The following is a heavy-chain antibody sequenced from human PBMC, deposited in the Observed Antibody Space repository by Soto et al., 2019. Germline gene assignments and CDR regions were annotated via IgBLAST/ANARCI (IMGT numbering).Heavy chain of an antibody. V-gene: IGHV3-74*01. CDR3: ARDRVALDY. CDR2: IYSDGGST. Sequence: GGSLRLSCAASGFTFSNYWMHWVRQVPGKGLVWVSRIYSDGGSTNYADSVKGRFTISRDNAKNTLYLQMNSLRAEDTAVYYCARDRVALDYWGQGILVTVSS. J-gene: IGHJ4*02. CDR1: GFTFSNYW.